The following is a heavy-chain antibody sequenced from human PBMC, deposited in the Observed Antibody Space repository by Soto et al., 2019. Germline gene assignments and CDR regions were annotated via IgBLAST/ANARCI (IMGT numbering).Heavy chain of an antibody. CDR1: GYTFTSYG. CDR3: ARDYYDFWSGYYNARGDY. V-gene: IGHV1-18*01. CDR2: ISAYNGNT. Sequence: ASVKVSCKASGYTFTSYGISWVRQAPGQGLEWMGWISAYNGNTNYAQKLQGRVTMTTDTSTSTAYMELRSLRSDDTAVYYCARDYYDFWSGYYNARGDYWGQGTLVTVSS. J-gene: IGHJ4*02. D-gene: IGHD3-3*01.